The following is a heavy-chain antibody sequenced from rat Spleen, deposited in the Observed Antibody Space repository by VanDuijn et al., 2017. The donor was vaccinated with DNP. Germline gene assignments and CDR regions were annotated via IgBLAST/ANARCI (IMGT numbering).Heavy chain of an antibody. CDR1: GFSLTDYS. Sequence: QVQLKESGPGMVQPSQTLSLTCTVSGFSLTDYSVHWVRQPPGKVLEWIAAISSGGSTYYNSALKSRLSISRDTSKSQVFLKMNSLQTEDTAIYYCTRTTAQTGAMDAWGQGVMVTVSS. CDR2: ISSGGST. CDR3: TRTTAQTGAMDA. V-gene: IGHV2-19*01. J-gene: IGHJ2*01. D-gene: IGHD1-11*01.